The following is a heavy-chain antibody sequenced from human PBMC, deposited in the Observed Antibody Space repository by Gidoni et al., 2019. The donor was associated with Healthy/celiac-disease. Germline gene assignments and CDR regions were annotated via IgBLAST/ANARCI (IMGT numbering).Heavy chain of an antibody. J-gene: IGHJ4*02. V-gene: IGHV3-53*02. CDR1: GFTVSSNY. CDR3: ARAPYGDYFDY. CDR2: IYSGGST. Sequence: VQLVETGGGLIQPGGSLRLSCAASGFTVSSNYMSWVRQAPGKGLEWVSVIYSGGSTYYADSVKGRFTISRDKSKNTLDLQMNSLRAEDTAVYYCARAPYGDYFDYWGQGTLVTVSS. D-gene: IGHD4-17*01.